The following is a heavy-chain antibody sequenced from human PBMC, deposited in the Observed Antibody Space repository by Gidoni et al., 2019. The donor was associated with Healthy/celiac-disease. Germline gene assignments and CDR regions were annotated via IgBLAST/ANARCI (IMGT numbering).Heavy chain of an antibody. CDR3: ARGAGTEAFDI. V-gene: IGHV4-34*01. D-gene: IGHD6-19*01. CDR2: INHSGST. CDR1: GGSFSGYY. Sequence: QVQLQQWGAGLLKPSETLSLTCAVYGGSFSGYYWGWIRQPPGKGLEWIGEINHSGSTNYNPSLKSRVTISVDTSKNQFSLKLSSVTAADTAVYYCARGAGTEAFDIWGQGTMVTVSS. J-gene: IGHJ3*02.